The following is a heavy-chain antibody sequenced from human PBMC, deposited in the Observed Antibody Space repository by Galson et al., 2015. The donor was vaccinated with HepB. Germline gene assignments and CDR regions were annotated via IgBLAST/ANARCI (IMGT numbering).Heavy chain of an antibody. CDR3: TTDQGDGRALTWELLHF. J-gene: IGHJ4*02. Sequence: SVKVSCKVSGYTLRELSMHWVRQAPGKGLEWMGGFDPGNGETIYAQKFQGRVTMTEDMSTDTAFLELRSLRSEDSAIYYCTTDQGDGRALTWELLHFWGQGTLVTVSS. D-gene: IGHD1-26*01. CDR2: FDPGNGET. V-gene: IGHV1-24*01. CDR1: GYTLRELS.